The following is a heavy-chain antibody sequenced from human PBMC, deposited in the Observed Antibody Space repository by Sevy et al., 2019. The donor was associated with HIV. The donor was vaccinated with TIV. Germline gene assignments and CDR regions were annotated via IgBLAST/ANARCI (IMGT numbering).Heavy chain of an antibody. CDR3: ARDKGESSSSFLGELSY. CDR1: GFTFSRYA. CDR2: ISSDGRNK. D-gene: IGHD3-16*02. V-gene: IGHV3-30*04. J-gene: IGHJ4*02. Sequence: GGSLRLSCVASGFTFSRYAMNWVHQAPGKGLEWVAVISSDGRNKYYADSVKARFTISRDNSKNTLYLQMNSLRSEDTALYYCARDKGESSSSFLGELSYWGQGTLVTVSS.